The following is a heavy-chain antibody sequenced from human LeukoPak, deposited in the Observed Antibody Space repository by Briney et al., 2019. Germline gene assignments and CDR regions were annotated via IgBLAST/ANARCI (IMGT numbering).Heavy chain of an antibody. J-gene: IGHJ4*02. Sequence: SVKVSCKASGGTFSSYTISWVRQAPGQGLEWMGRIIPIFGTANYAQKFQGGVTITQAASTRVAYLELCGLGADDAAVYYGAYTSYDTSGYFLPYWGQGTLVTVSS. V-gene: IGHV1-69*01. CDR3: AYTSYDTSGYFLPY. D-gene: IGHD3-22*01. CDR1: GGTFSSYT. CDR2: IIPIFGTA.